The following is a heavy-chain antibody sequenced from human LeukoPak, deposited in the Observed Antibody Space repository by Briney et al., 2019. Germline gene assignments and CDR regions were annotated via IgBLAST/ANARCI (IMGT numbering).Heavy chain of an antibody. J-gene: IGHJ5*02. D-gene: IGHD3-22*01. CDR1: GFTFSAYI. CDR2: TWSDGSDK. V-gene: IGHV3-33*01. Sequence: PGRSLRLSCAASGFTFSAYIIQWVRQAPGKGLEWVALTWSDGSDKFYVDSVKGRFVISRDNSKNTLYLQLNSLRAEDSAVYFCARAQSATLSYYFDLWGQGTLVTVSS. CDR3: ARAQSATLSYYFDL.